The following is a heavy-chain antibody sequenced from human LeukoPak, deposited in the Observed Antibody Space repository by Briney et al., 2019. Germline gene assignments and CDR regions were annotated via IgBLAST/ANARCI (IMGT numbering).Heavy chain of an antibody. CDR2: IRQDGGEI. V-gene: IGHV3-7*05. Sequence: GGSPRLSCAASGFTFRNYWMTWVRQAPGKGVEWVANIRQDGGEIYSVDSVKGRFTISRDNTKNSLYLQMNSLRAEDTAVYYCARVIGYCSGGSCFPFDYWGQGTLVTVSS. CDR3: ARVIGYCSGGSCFPFDY. D-gene: IGHD2-15*01. CDR1: GFTFRNYW. J-gene: IGHJ4*02.